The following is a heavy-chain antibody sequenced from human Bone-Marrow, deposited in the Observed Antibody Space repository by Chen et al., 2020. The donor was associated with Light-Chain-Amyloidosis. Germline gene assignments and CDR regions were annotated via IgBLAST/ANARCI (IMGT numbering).Heavy chain of an antibody. CDR1: GFTVRNYC. D-gene: IGHD3-3*01. CDR3: AKDAFTSDFWSGYYPDY. Sequence: QVQLVESGGGVFQPGRSLRLSCAASGFTVRNYCLHWVRQAPGKGLEWVDLISDDGQKQYYGESVKGRFTISRDNSQNTLYLQIDSLRPEDTAVYYCAKDAFTSDFWSGYYPDYWGQGALVTVSS. CDR2: ISDDGQKQ. J-gene: IGHJ4*02. V-gene: IGHV3-30*18.